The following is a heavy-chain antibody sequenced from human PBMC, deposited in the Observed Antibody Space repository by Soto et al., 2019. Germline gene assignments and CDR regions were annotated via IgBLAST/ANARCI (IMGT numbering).Heavy chain of an antibody. J-gene: IGHJ6*02. V-gene: IGHV3-30-3*01. CDR1: GFTFSSYA. CDR3: ARELSYYYYGMDV. Sequence: QVQLVESGGGVVQPGRSLRLSCAASGFTFSSYAMHWVRKAQGKGLEWVAVISYDGSNKYYVDSVKGRFTISRDNSKNTRYLQMNSLRAEDTAVYYCARELSYYYYGMDVWGQGTTVTVSS. CDR2: ISYDGSNK.